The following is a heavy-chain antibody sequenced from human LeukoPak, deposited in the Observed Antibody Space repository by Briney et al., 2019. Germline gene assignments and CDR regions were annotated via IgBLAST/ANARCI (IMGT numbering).Heavy chain of an antibody. Sequence: SETLSLTCTVSGGSISSSSYYWGWIRQPPGRGLEWIGSIYYSGSTYYNPSLKSRVTISVDTSKNQFSLKLSSVTAADTAVYYCARPEHSGYDWGYWGQGTLVTVSS. CDR1: GGSISSSSYY. D-gene: IGHD5-12*01. CDR2: IYYSGST. V-gene: IGHV4-39*01. J-gene: IGHJ4*02. CDR3: ARPEHSGYDWGY.